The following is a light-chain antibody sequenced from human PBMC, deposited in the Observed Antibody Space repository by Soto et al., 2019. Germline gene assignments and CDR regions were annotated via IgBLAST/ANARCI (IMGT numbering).Light chain of an antibody. CDR2: GAS. V-gene: IGKV3-15*01. J-gene: IGKJ2*01. CDR1: QSVSSN. CDR3: QQYNNWLMYT. Sequence: EIVMTQSPATLSVSPGERATLSCSASQSVSSNLAWYQQKPGQAPRLLIYGASTRATGIPARFSGSGSGTEFTLTISSLQSEDFAVDYCQQYNNWLMYTFGQGTKLEIK.